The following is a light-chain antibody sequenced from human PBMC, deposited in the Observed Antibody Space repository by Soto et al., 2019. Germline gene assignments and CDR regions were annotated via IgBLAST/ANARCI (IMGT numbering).Light chain of an antibody. CDR3: QQYGRSPLT. CDR1: QSVSNNY. Sequence: EIVLTRSPGTLSLAPGERGILSCRASQSVSNNYLARYQQKPGQATRRLRYGAYTRVTGIPDRFSGSGSGTDVTLTISVLEPEDFAVFYCQQYGRSPLTFGPGTKVDIK. J-gene: IGKJ3*01. V-gene: IGKV3-20*01. CDR2: GAY.